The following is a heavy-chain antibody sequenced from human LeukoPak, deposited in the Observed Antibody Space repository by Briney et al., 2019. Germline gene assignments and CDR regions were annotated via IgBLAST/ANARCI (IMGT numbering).Heavy chain of an antibody. D-gene: IGHD3-16*01. CDR2: IGDAGT. J-gene: IGHJ3*01. Sequence: PGGSLRLSCAASGFTFNGYAMNWVRQAPGKGLEWVSSIGDAGTYYADSVKGRFTISRDNSKNMLYLQLNSLRAGDTAMYYCAKNLGPFDVRGQGTMVTVSS. CDR3: AKNLGPFDV. CDR1: GFTFNGYA. V-gene: IGHV3-23*01.